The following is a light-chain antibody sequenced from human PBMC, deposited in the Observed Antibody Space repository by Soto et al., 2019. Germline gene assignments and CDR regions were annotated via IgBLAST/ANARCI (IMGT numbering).Light chain of an antibody. CDR2: GAS. CDR3: QQYDSSPPT. Sequence: EIVLTQSPGTLSLSPGERATLSCRASQSVNSNYLAWYQRKPGQAPRLLIYGASNRATDIPYRFSASGSGTDFTLTITRLEPEDFAVYYCQQYDSSPPTFGKGTKVEIK. J-gene: IGKJ1*01. CDR1: QSVNSNY. V-gene: IGKV3-20*01.